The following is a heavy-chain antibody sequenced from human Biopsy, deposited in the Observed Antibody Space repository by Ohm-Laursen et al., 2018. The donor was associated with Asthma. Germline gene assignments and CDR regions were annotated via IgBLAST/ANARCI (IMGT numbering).Heavy chain of an antibody. CDR3: ARTYYDFLTGQVKDVFGV. V-gene: IGHV1-3*04. CDR1: GYNFISFA. Sequence: GASVKVSCKASGYNFISFAIHWVRQAPGQRLEWMFWVNTGNGDTKYSQKFQGRFTITRDTPASTAYMELRRLRSEDTATYYCARTYYDFLTGQVKDVFGVWGQGTMVTVSS. D-gene: IGHD3-9*01. J-gene: IGHJ3*01. CDR2: VNTGNGDT.